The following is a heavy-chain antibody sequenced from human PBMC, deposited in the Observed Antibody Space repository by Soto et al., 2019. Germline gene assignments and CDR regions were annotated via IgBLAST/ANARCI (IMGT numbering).Heavy chain of an antibody. CDR2: ISYDGSNK. CDR3: ARDLTGDSSGYYHDYYYYGMDV. D-gene: IGHD3-22*01. CDR1: GFTFSSYA. Sequence: GGSLRLSCAASGFTFSSYAMHWVRQAPGKGLEWVAVISYDGSNKYYADSVKGRFTISRDNSKNTLYLQMNSLRAEDTAVYYCARDLTGDSSGYYHDYYYYGMDVWGQGTTVTVSS. J-gene: IGHJ6*02. V-gene: IGHV3-30-3*01.